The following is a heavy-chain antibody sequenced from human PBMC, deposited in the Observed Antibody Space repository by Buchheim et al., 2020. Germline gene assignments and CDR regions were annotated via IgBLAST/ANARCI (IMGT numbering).Heavy chain of an antibody. CDR3: ARDSGGNMITFGGVIDP. Sequence: EVQLVESGGGLVKPGGSLRLSCAASGFTFSSYSMNWVGQAPGKGLEWVSSISSSSSYIYYADSVKGRFTISRDNAKNSLYLQMNSLRAEDTAVYYCARDSGGNMITFGGVIDPWGQGTL. D-gene: IGHD3-16*01. CDR2: ISSSSSYI. CDR1: GFTFSSYS. V-gene: IGHV3-21*01. J-gene: IGHJ5*02.